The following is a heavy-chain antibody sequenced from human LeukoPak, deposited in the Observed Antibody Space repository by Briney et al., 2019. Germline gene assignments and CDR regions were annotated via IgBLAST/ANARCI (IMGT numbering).Heavy chain of an antibody. V-gene: IGHV4-30-4*08. J-gene: IGHJ4*02. D-gene: IGHD3-10*01. CDR2: IYYSGST. CDR3: AREEGNFDY. CDR1: GGSINSGDYY. Sequence: SETLSLTCTVSGGSINSGDYYWSWIRQPPGKGLEWIGYIYYSGSTDYNPSLKSRVTISVDTSKNQFSLKLSSVTAADTAVYYCAREEGNFDYWGQGTLVTVSS.